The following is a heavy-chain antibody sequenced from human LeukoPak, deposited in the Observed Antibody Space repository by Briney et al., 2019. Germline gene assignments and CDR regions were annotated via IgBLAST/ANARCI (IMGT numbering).Heavy chain of an antibody. CDR3: AREIYGSGRYFDY. Sequence: GGSLRLSCAASGFSFSTYSMNWVRQAPGKGLEWVSSISSSSSFIYFADSVKGRFTVSRDNAKNSLSLQMNSLRAEDTAVYYCAREIYGSGRYFDYWGQGTLVTVSS. D-gene: IGHD3-10*01. V-gene: IGHV3-21*01. CDR1: GFSFSTYS. CDR2: ISSSSSFI. J-gene: IGHJ4*02.